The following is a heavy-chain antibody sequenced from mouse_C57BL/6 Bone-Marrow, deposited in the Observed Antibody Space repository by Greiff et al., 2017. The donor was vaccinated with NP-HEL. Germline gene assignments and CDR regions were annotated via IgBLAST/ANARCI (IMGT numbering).Heavy chain of an antibody. J-gene: IGHJ2*01. V-gene: IGHV1-52*01. Sequence: QVQLQQPGAELVRPGSSVKLSCKASGYTFTSYWMHWVKQRPIQGLEWIGNIDPSDSETHYNQKFKDKATLTVDKSSSTAYMQLSSLTSEGSAVYDCARSGDGPHYFDYWGQGTTLTVSS. CDR1: GYTFTSYW. CDR2: IDPSDSET. D-gene: IGHD2-3*01. CDR3: ARSGDGPHYFDY.